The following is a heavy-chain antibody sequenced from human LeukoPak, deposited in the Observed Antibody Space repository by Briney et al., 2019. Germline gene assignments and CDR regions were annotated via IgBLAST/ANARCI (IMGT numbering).Heavy chain of an antibody. CDR3: ARVAVAGPTGWFDP. CDR2: ISSTSAYI. D-gene: IGHD6-13*01. J-gene: IGHJ5*02. V-gene: IGHV3-21*01. CDR1: AFALHSYS. Sequence: GGSLRLSCAASAFALHSYSLAWVRQAPGKGMEWVSSISSTSAYIHYADSVKGRFTISRDNIDNVVYLQMSSLRAEDTAVYYCARVAVAGPTGWFDPWGQGTLVTVSS.